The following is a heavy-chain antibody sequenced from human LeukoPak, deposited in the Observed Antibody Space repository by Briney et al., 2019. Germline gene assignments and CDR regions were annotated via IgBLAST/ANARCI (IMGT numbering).Heavy chain of an antibody. J-gene: IGHJ6*03. D-gene: IGHD3-10*01. Sequence: SETLSLTCAVYGGSFSGYYWSWIRQPPGKGLEWIGEINHSGSTNYNPSLKSRVTISVDTSKNQFSLKLSSVTAADTAVYYCARGLRYYYGSGSYFMVVWGKGTTVTVSS. CDR3: ARGLRYYYGSGSYFMVV. CDR2: INHSGST. CDR1: GGSFSGYY. V-gene: IGHV4-34*01.